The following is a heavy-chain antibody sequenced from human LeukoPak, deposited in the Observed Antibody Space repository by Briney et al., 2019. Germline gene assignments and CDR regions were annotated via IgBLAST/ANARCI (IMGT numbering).Heavy chain of an antibody. J-gene: IGHJ3*02. D-gene: IGHD6-13*01. Sequence: GGSLRLSCAASGFTFSSYAMSWVRQAPGKGLERVSAISGSGGSTYYADSVKGRFTISRDNSKNTLYLQMNSLRAEDTAVYYCAKRQAGWAAAGTLDAFDIWGQGTMVTVSS. CDR3: AKRQAGWAAAGTLDAFDI. CDR2: ISGSGGST. CDR1: GFTFSSYA. V-gene: IGHV3-23*01.